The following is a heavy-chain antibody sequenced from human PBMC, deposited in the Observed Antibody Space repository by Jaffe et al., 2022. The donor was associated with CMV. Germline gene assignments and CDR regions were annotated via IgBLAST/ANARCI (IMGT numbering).Heavy chain of an antibody. CDR2: IKSKTDGGTT. J-gene: IGHJ6*03. Sequence: EVQLVESGGGLVKPGGSLRLSCAASGFTFSNAWMSWVRQAPGKGLEWVGRIKSKTDGGTTDYAAPVKGRFTISRDDSKNTLYLQMNSLKTEDTAVYYCTTDSAYCGGDCYRKGYYMDVWGKGTTVTVSS. CDR3: TTDSAYCGGDCYRKGYYMDV. D-gene: IGHD2-21*02. V-gene: IGHV3-15*01. CDR1: GFTFSNAW.